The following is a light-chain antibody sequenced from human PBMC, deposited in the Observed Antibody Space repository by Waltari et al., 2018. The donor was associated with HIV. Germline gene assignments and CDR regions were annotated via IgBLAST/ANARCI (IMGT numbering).Light chain of an antibody. CDR3: ATWDDSLSGVL. V-gene: IGLV1-47*01. J-gene: IGLJ2*01. CDR2: RND. Sequence: SVLTQPPSASGTPGQRVTISCSGSSSNIGSNYVFWYQQVTGTAPKLLLYRNDQRPSGVPDRFSGSTSGTSASLAISGLRPEDEADYYCATWDDSLSGVLFGGGTKLTVL. CDR1: SSNIGSNY.